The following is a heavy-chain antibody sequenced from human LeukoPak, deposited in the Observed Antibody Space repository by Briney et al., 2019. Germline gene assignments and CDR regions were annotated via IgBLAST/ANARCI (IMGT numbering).Heavy chain of an antibody. Sequence: HPGGSLRLSCAASGFTFSSYAMSWVRQAPGKGLEWVSAISGSGGSTYYADSVKGRFTVSRDNGKSSLYLQMNSLRVEDTAVYYCAGHRGRGGVLPRGCFDSWGQGTLVTVSS. V-gene: IGHV3-23*01. J-gene: IGHJ4*02. CDR1: GFTFSSYA. CDR2: ISGSGGST. CDR3: AGHRGRGGVLPRGCFDS. D-gene: IGHD2-15*01.